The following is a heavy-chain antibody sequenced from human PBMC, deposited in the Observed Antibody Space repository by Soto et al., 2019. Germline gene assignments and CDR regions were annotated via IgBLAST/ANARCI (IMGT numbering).Heavy chain of an antibody. D-gene: IGHD1-1*01. J-gene: IGHJ3*02. CDR1: GGTFSSYA. Sequence: QVQLVQSGAEVKKPGSSVKVSCKASGGTFSSYAISWGRQAPEPGLEWMGGIIPIFGTANYAQKFQGRVTITADESTSTAYMELSSLRSEDTAVYYCAREIGYGQDAFDIWGQGTMVTVSS. CDR2: IIPIFGTA. V-gene: IGHV1-69*12. CDR3: AREIGYGQDAFDI.